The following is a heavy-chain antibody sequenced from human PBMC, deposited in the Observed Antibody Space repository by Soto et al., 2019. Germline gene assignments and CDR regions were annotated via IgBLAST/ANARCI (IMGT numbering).Heavy chain of an antibody. J-gene: IGHJ4*02. V-gene: IGHV1-18*01. Sequence: GASVKVSCKASGYIFTSYGISWVRQAPGQGLEWMGWISVYNGNTNYAQKIQGRVTMTTDTSTSTAYMELRSLRSDDTAVYYCAREVNYDILTGPQAFDYWGQGTLVTVSS. CDR1: GYIFTSYG. CDR3: AREVNYDILTGPQAFDY. D-gene: IGHD3-9*01. CDR2: ISVYNGNT.